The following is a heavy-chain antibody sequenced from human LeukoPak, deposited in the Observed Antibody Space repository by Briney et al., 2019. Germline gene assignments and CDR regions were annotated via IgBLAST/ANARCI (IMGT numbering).Heavy chain of an antibody. CDR1: GGSISSYY. CDR2: IYYSGST. V-gene: IGHV4-59*08. D-gene: IGHD3-10*01. J-gene: IGHJ4*02. CDR3: ARHVGTYFDY. Sequence: SETLSLTCTVSGGSISSYYWSWIRQPPGKGLECIGYIYYSGSTNYNPSLKSRVTISVDTSTNQFSLKLSSLTAADTAVYYCARHVGTYFDYWGQGTLVTVFS.